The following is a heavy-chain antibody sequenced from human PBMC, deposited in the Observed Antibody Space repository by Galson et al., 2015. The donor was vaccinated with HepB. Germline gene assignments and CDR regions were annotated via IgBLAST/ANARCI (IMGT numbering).Heavy chain of an antibody. Sequence: SLRLSCAASGLTFSSYWMHWVRQAPGKGLVWVSVINTDGSSTSHADSVKGRFTVSRDNAKNTLYLEMNSLRAEDTAVYYCERGCSHAVCYRDNWGHGTLV. D-gene: IGHD2-8*01. J-gene: IGHJ4*01. CDR3: ERGCSHAVCYRDN. V-gene: IGHV3-74*01. CDR1: GLTFSSYW. CDR2: INTDGSST.